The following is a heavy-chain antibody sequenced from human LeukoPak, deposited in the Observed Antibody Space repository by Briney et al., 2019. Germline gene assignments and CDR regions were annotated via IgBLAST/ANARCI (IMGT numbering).Heavy chain of an antibody. CDR3: ARAPRRYSSSFDYFDY. CDR2: IYYSGST. CDR1: GGSISSGDYY. J-gene: IGHJ4*02. V-gene: IGHV4-30-4*01. Sequence: SQTLSLTCTVSGGSISSGDYYWSWIRQPPGNGLEWIGYIYYSGSTYYNPSLKSRVTISVDTSKNQFSLKLSSVTAADTAVYYCARAPRRYSSSFDYFDYWGQGTLVTVSS. D-gene: IGHD6-13*01.